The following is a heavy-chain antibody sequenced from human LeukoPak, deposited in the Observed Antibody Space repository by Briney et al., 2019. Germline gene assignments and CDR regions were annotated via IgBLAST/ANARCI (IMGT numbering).Heavy chain of an antibody. CDR1: GLTFSSYS. J-gene: IGHJ6*03. CDR3: ARDRCSGGRCYSLSVGHMDV. CDR2: ISSSSTTI. Sequence: GGSLRLSCAASGLTFSSYSMNWVRQAPGKGLEWVSYISSSSTTIYYADSVKGRFTISRDNAKNSLYLQMNSLRAEDTALCYCARDRCSGGRCYSLSVGHMDVWGKGTTVTVSS. V-gene: IGHV3-48*01. D-gene: IGHD2-15*01.